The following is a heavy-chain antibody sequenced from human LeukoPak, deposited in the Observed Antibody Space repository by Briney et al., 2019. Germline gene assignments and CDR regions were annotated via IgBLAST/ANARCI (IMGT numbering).Heavy chain of an antibody. Sequence: GGSLRLSCAASGFTFSSYEMNWVRQAPGKGLEWVSYISSSGSTIYYADSLEGRFTIFRDNAKKSLYLQMNSLRPDDTAVYYCARALADNRGYYLGFDYWGQGTLVTVSS. V-gene: IGHV3-48*03. CDR3: ARALADNRGYYLGFDY. CDR1: GFTFSSYE. CDR2: ISSSGSTI. D-gene: IGHD3-22*01. J-gene: IGHJ4*02.